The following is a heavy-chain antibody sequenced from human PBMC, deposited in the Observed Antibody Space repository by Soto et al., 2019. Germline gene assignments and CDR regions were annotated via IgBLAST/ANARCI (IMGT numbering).Heavy chain of an antibody. CDR1: GGSFSGYY. V-gene: IGHV4-34*01. CDR3: ARGLKRRSLVATSYYFDY. J-gene: IGHJ4*02. CDR2: INHSGST. Sequence: SETLSLTCAVYGGSFSGYYWSWIRQPPGKGLEWIGEINHSGSTNYNPSLKSRVTISVDTSKNQFSLKLSSVTAADTAVYYCARGLKRRSLVATSYYFDYWGQGTLVTVSS. D-gene: IGHD5-12*01.